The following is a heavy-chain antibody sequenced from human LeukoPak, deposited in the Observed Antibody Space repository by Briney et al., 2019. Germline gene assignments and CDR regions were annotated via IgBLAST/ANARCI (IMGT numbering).Heavy chain of an antibody. CDR1: GYAIISGGFS. V-gene: IGHV4-30-2*01. CDR2: IYDRGPA. Sequence: PSQTLSLTCTVSGYAIISGGFSWNWIRQPPGKGLEWIGCIYDRGPAHYNPSLKSRVTMSVDTSKNQFSLKLSSVTAADTAVYYCARDNSYFDYWGQGTLVTVSS. CDR3: ARDNSYFDY. J-gene: IGHJ4*02.